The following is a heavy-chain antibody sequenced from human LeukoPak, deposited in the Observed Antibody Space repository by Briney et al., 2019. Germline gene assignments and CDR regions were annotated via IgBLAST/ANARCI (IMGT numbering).Heavy chain of an antibody. V-gene: IGHV3-30*18. J-gene: IGHJ6*02. CDR3: AKDRVNYYDSSGSVDV. D-gene: IGHD3-22*01. CDR1: GFTFSSYG. Sequence: GRSLRLSCAASGFTFSSYGMHWVRQAPGKGLEWVAVISYDGSNKYYADSVKGRFTISRDNSKNTLYLQMNSLRAEDTAVYYCAKDRVNYYDSSGSVDVWGQGTTVTVSS. CDR2: ISYDGSNK.